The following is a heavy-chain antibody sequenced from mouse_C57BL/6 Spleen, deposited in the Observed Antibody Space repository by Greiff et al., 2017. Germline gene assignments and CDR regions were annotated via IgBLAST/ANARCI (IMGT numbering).Heavy chain of an antibody. CDR2: IYPGDGDT. V-gene: IGHV1-80*01. CDR1: GYAFSSYW. CDR3: ARGLGDYYAMDY. D-gene: IGHD3-3*01. Sequence: VKVVESGAELVKPGASVKISCKASGYAFSSYWMNWVKQRPGKGLEWIGQIYPGDGDTNYNGKFKGKATLTADKSSSTAYMQLSSLTSEDSAVYFCARGLGDYYAMDYWGQGTSVTVSS. J-gene: IGHJ4*01.